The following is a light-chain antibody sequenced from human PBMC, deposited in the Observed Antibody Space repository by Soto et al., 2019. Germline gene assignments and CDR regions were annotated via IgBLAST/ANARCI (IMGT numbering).Light chain of an antibody. V-gene: IGKV1-5*03. CDR2: KAS. J-gene: IGKJ1*01. Sequence: DYQVTQAPSTLSASVEDRFTITFRASQNIYTWLAWYQQKPGIAPKLLIHKASTLESGVPSRFSGSGYGTEFTLTISGLQPEDSATYYCQQYERYSTFGQGTKVDI. CDR1: QNIYTW. CDR3: QQYERYST.